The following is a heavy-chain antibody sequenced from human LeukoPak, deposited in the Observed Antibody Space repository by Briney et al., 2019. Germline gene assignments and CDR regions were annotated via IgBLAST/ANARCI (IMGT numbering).Heavy chain of an antibody. CDR2: IKRDGSQT. CDR3: APSIGY. CDR1: GFPFKNYW. J-gene: IGHJ4*02. Sequence: PGGSLGLSWFTSGFPFKNYWMSWGRPGPGKGLEWGANIKRDGSQTYYVDSVRGRFTISRDNAKNSLFLQMNSLRAEDTAVYYCAPSIGYWGQGTLVTVSS. V-gene: IGHV3-7*01.